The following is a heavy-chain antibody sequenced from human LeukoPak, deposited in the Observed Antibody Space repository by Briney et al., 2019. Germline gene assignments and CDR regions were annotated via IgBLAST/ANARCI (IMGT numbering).Heavy chain of an antibody. CDR1: GFTFSSYA. CDR3: AKGQAKPGYCSGGSCYTGPN. V-gene: IGHV3-23*01. Sequence: PGGSLRLSCAASGFTFSSYAMSWVRQAPGKGLEWVSAISGSGGSTYYADSVKGRFTISRDNSKNTLYLQMNSLRAEDTAVYYCAKGQAKPGYCSGGSCYTGPNWGQGTLVTVSS. D-gene: IGHD2-15*01. J-gene: IGHJ4*02. CDR2: ISGSGGST.